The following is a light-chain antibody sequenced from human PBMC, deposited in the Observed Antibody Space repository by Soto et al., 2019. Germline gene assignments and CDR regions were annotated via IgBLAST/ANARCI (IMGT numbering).Light chain of an antibody. V-gene: IGKV1-9*01. J-gene: IGKJ4*01. CDR2: SAS. Sequence: DIQLTQSPSFLSAPVGDRVTITCRASQVFRIHMAWYQQKPGKAPKLLIYSASRLVSGVPSRFSGYESGTEFTLTISNLQPEDSATYYCLQFNDYPLTVGGGTKVEIK. CDR3: LQFNDYPLT. CDR1: QVFRIH.